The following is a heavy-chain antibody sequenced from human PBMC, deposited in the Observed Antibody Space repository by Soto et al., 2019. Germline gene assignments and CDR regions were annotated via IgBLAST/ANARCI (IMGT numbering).Heavy chain of an antibody. Sequence: ASVKVSCKASGYTFTSYDINWVRQATGQGLEWMGWMNPNSGNTGYAQKFQGRVTMARNISISTAYMELSSLRSEDTAVYYCARGRGYSSSWPYYYCMDVWGKGTTVTVSS. CDR1: GYTFTSYD. CDR3: ARGRGYSSSWPYYYCMDV. J-gene: IGHJ6*03. CDR2: MNPNSGNT. V-gene: IGHV1-8*01. D-gene: IGHD6-13*01.